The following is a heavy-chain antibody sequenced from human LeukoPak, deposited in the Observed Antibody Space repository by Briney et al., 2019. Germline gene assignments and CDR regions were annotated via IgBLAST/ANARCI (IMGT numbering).Heavy chain of an antibody. CDR1: GFTFTSYD. J-gene: IGHJ4*02. V-gene: IGHV1-8*01. CDR2: MNPNSGNT. CDR3: ARQSSSSFDY. Sequence: GASVKVSCKASGFTFTSYDINWVRQAAGQGLEWMGWMNPNSGNTGYAQKFQGRVTMTRNTSIGTAYMELSSLRSEDTAVYYCARQSSSSFDYWGQGTLVTVSS. D-gene: IGHD6-13*01.